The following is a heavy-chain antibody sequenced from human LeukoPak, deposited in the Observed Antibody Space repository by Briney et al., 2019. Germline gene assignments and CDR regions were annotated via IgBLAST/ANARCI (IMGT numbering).Heavy chain of an antibody. V-gene: IGHV3-23*01. J-gene: IGHJ4*02. Sequence: PGGSLRLSCAASGFTFSSHAMSWVRQAPGKGLEWVSAISGSGGSTYYADSVKGRFTISRDNSKNTLYLQMNSLRAEDTAVYYCAKDRAYSSSWYNYWGQGTLVTVSS. CDR3: AKDRAYSSSWYNY. D-gene: IGHD6-13*01. CDR2: ISGSGGST. CDR1: GFTFSSHA.